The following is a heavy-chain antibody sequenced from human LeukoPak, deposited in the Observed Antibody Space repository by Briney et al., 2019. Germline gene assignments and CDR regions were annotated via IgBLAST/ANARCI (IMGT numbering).Heavy chain of an antibody. D-gene: IGHD4-11*01. J-gene: IGHJ5*02. Sequence: GGSLRLSCAASGFIFSSTFMSWVRQAPGKGLEWVAVSYSGGGTHYSDSVKGRFTFSRDNSKNMLYLQMSSLGGEDTAVYYCARDTDNYGGGFDPWGQGTLVTVSS. CDR1: GFIFSSTF. CDR3: ARDTDNYGGGFDP. CDR2: SYSGGGT. V-gene: IGHV3-66*01.